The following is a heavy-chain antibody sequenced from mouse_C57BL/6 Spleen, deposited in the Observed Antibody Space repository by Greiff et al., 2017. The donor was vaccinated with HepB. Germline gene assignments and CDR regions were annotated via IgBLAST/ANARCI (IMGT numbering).Heavy chain of an antibody. CDR3: ARGRDYGNFYFDY. D-gene: IGHD2-1*01. J-gene: IGHJ2*01. Sequence: EVQLVESGPGLVKPSQSLSLTCSVTGYSITSGYYWNWIRQFPGNKLEWMGYISYDGSNNYNPSLKNRISITRDTSKNQFFLKLNSVTTEDTATYYCARGRDYGNFYFDYWGQGTTLTVSS. V-gene: IGHV3-6*01. CDR2: ISYDGSN. CDR1: GYSITSGYY.